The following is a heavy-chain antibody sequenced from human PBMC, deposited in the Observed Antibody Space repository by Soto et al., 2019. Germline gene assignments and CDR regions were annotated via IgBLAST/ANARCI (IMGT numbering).Heavy chain of an antibody. Sequence: GGSLRLSCAASGITFSSYSMNWVRQAPGKGLEWVSYISSSSSTIYYADSVKGRFTISRDNAKNSLYLQMNSLRDEDTAVYYCARGRVLWFGGWWFPRYFDYWGQGTLVTVSS. CDR1: GITFSSYS. V-gene: IGHV3-48*02. D-gene: IGHD3-10*01. CDR2: ISSSSSTI. CDR3: ARGRVLWFGGWWFPRYFDY. J-gene: IGHJ4*02.